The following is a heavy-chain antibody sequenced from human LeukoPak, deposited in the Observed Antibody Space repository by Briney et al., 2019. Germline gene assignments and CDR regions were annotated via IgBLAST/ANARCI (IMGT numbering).Heavy chain of an antibody. D-gene: IGHD3-10*01. CDR3: ARGKNYGSGSYHYYFDY. CDR1: GGSISSSSYY. CDR2: IYYSGST. Sequence: SETLSLTCTVSGGSISSSSYYWGWIRQPPGKGLEWIGSIYYSGSTYYNPSLKSRVTISVDTSKNQFSLKLSSVTAADTAVYYCARGKNYGSGSYHYYFDYWGQGTLVTVSS. V-gene: IGHV4-39*07. J-gene: IGHJ4*02.